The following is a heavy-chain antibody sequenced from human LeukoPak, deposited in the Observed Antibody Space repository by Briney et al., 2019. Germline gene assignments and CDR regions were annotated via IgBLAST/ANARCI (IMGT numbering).Heavy chain of an antibody. V-gene: IGHV1-2*02. D-gene: IGHD2-21*01. CDR2: INPNNGDT. J-gene: IGHJ4*02. CDR1: GYTFTAQY. CDR3: ASYPRNIPTPPFDY. Sequence: ASVKASCKASGYTFTAQYMRWVRQAPRQGLEWMGWINPNNGDTKYAQSFLGRVTMTRDTSTTTAYLELRSLRSDDTAVYFCASYPRNIPTPPFDYWGQGTLVTVSS.